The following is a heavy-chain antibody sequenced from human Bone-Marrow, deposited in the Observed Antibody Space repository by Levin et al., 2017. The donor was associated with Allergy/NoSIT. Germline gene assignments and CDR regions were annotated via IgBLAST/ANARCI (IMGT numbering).Heavy chain of an antibody. V-gene: IGHV3-30*04. Sequence: SCEAFKFTFRNYAMHWVRQTPGKGLQWLSIISSDGLDTYYADSVKGRFTTSRDNSNNTLFLQVNSLTDADTAVYYCARDLDFGAHSAGYLYYWGQGVLVTVSS. CDR1: KFTFRNYA. J-gene: IGHJ4*02. CDR3: ARDLDFGAHSAGYLYY. CDR2: ISSDGLDT. D-gene: IGHD4/OR15-4a*01.